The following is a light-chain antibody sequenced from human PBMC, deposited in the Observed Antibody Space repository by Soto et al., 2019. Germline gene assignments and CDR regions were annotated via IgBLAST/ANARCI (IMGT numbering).Light chain of an antibody. Sequence: EIVLTQSPGTLSLSPGERATLSCRASQSVSSSYLAWYQQKPGQAPRLLIYGASSSATGIPDRFSGSGSGTDFTLTISRLEPEEFAVYYCQQYSSSPLTFGGGTKVEIK. V-gene: IGKV3-20*01. CDR1: QSVSSSY. J-gene: IGKJ4*01. CDR2: GAS. CDR3: QQYSSSPLT.